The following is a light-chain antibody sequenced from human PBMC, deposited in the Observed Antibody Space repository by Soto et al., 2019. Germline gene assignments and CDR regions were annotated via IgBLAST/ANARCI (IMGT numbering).Light chain of an antibody. V-gene: IGKV3-11*01. J-gene: IGKJ5*01. Sequence: EIVLTQSPATLSLSPGERATLSCRASQSFSSYLAWYQQKPGQAPRLLIYDASKRATGIPARFSGRGAGTDFTLTIRSLEPEDFAVYYCRQRSIWPPLLTFAQGTRLEI. CDR2: DAS. CDR3: RQRSIWPPLLT. CDR1: QSFSSY.